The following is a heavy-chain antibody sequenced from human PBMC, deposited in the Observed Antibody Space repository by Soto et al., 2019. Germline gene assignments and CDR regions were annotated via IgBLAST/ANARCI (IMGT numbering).Heavy chain of an antibody. Sequence: GGSLRLSCVVSGVSFSDYSMNWVRQAPGKGLEWVSLITGNSEYKYYAGSVKGRFTVSRDNAKNALYLQMNSLTVEDTAVYYCARSGELLQTFDSWGQGTLVTVSS. CDR1: GVSFSDYS. J-gene: IGHJ4*02. D-gene: IGHD1-26*01. V-gene: IGHV3-21*06. CDR3: ARSGELLQTFDS. CDR2: ITGNSEYK.